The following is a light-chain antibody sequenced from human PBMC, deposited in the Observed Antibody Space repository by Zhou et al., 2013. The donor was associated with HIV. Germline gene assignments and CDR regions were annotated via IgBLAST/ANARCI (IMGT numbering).Light chain of an antibody. V-gene: IGKV1-17*01. CDR3: LQHNNYPLT. J-gene: IGKJ4*01. Sequence: DIQMTQSPSSLSASVGDRVTITCRASQGIGNDLHWYQQKPGKAPKRLIYAASSLQSGVPSRFSGSGSGTEFTLTISSLQPEDFATYYCLQHNNYPLTFGEGPKVEIK. CDR2: AAS. CDR1: QGIGND.